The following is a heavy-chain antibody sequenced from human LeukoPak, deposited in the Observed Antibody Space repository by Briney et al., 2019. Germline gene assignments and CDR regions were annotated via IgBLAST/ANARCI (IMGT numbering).Heavy chain of an antibody. D-gene: IGHD3-9*01. Sequence: PGGSLRLSCAASGFTFSSYSMNWVRQAPGKGLEWVSSISSSSSYIYYADSVKGRFTISRDNAKNSLYLQMNSLRAEDTAVYYCARDRGSDILTGYYRSLDYWGQGTLVTVSS. V-gene: IGHV3-21*01. CDR1: GFTFSSYS. J-gene: IGHJ4*02. CDR2: ISSSSSYI. CDR3: ARDRGSDILTGYYRSLDY.